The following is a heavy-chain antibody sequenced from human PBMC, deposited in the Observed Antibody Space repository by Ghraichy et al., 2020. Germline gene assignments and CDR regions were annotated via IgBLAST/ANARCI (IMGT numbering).Heavy chain of an antibody. J-gene: IGHJ6*02. CDR2: IGGDGAT. V-gene: IGHV3-23*01. D-gene: IGHD3-3*01. CDR3: AKDLYFWSAMDV. CDR1: GFTVSSNA. Sequence: GGSLRLSCVVSGFTVSSNAMSWVRQAPGKGLEWVSGIGGDGATHYGDSARGRFIISKDISKNTVSLQMNGLRDEDTAIYYCAKDLYFWSAMDVWGQGTTVTVSS.